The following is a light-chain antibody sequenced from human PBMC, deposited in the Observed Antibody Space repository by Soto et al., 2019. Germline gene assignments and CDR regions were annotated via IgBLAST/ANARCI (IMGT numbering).Light chain of an antibody. CDR3: QKYNSDART. CDR1: QSISSW. Sequence: DIQMTQSPSTLSASVGDRVTITCLAIQSISSWLAWYQHKPGKAPKLLIDKASSLESGVPSRFSGSGSGTEFTLSSSSRHPDDFETYYCQKYNSDARTFGQATKVAIK. J-gene: IGKJ1*01. V-gene: IGKV1-5*03. CDR2: KAS.